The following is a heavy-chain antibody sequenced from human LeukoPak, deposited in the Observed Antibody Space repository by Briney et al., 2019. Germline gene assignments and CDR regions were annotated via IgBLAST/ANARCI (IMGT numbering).Heavy chain of an antibody. D-gene: IGHD1-26*01. V-gene: IGHV4-39*07. CDR2: IYYSGST. Sequence: MTSETLSLTCTVSGGSISSSSYYWGWIRQPPGKGLEWIGSIYYSGSTYYNPSLKSRVTISVDTSRNQFSLKLSSVTAADTAVYYCARGGSWDAFDIWGQGTMVTVSS. CDR1: GGSISSSSYY. CDR3: ARGGSWDAFDI. J-gene: IGHJ3*02.